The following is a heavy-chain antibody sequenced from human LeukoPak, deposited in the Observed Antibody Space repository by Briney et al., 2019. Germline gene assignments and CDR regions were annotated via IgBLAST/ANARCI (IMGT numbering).Heavy chain of an antibody. CDR1: GGSISSYY. D-gene: IGHD2-2*01. V-gene: IGHV4-59*01. J-gene: IGHJ5*02. CDR2: IYYSGNT. Sequence: SETLSLTCTVSGGSISSYYWSWIRQPPGKGLEWIGYIYYSGNTNYNPSLKSRVTMSVDTSKNQFSLKLSSVTAADTAVYYCARGLGYCSNTTCYPWFGPWGQGTLVTVSS. CDR3: ARGLGYCSNTTCYPWFGP.